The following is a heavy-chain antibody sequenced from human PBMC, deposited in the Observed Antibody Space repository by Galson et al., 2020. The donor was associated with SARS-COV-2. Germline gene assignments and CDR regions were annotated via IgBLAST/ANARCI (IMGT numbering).Heavy chain of an antibody. V-gene: IGHV3-64D*08. D-gene: IGHD4-17*01. CDR3: VKDSGRATTVVRLPGIQEKKAEYFQH. Sequence: TGGSLRLSCSASGFTFSSYAMHWVRQAPGKGLEYVSAISSNGGSTYYADSVKGRFTISRDNSKNTLYLQMSSLRAEDTAVYYCVKDSGRATTVVRLPGIQEKKAEYFQHWGQGTLVTVSS. CDR1: GFTFSSYA. J-gene: IGHJ1*01. CDR2: ISSNGGST.